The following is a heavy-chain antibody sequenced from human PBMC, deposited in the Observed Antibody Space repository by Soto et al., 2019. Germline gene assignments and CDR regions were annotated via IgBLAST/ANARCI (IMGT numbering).Heavy chain of an antibody. CDR1: GYSFTSYW. CDR2: IYPGDSDT. CDR3: ARPRSGSYYYYYGMDV. V-gene: IGHV5-51*01. J-gene: IGHJ6*02. D-gene: IGHD1-26*01. Sequence: PGESLKISCKGSGYSFTSYWIGWVRQMPGKGLEWMGIIYPGDSDTRYSPSFQGQVTISADKSISTAYLQWSSLKASDTAMYYCARPRSGSYYYYYGMDVWGQGTTVTVS.